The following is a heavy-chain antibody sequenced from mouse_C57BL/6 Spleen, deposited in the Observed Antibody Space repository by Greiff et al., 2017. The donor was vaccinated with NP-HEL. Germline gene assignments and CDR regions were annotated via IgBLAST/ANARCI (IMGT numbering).Heavy chain of an antibody. CDR2: INPYNGDT. J-gene: IGHJ4*01. V-gene: IGHV1-20*01. D-gene: IGHD2-1*01. CDR1: GYSFTGYF. CDR3: ARSAYGSAMDY. Sequence: EVKLQQSGPELVKPGDSVKISCKASGYSFTGYFMNWVMQSHGKSLEWIGRINPYNGDTFYNQKFKGKATLTVDKSSSTAHMELRSLTSEDSAVYYCARSAYGSAMDYWGQGTSVTVSS.